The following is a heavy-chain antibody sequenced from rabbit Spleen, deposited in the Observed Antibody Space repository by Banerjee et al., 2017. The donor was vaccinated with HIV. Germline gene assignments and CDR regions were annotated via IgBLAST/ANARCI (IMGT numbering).Heavy chain of an antibody. CDR3: ASGYSDIYFNL. V-gene: IGHV1S45*01. CDR2: IGTGSGST. Sequence: QEQLKETGGGLVQPGGSLTLSCKASGFSLSSYWMSWVRQAPGKVPEWIGCIGTGSGSTWYASWAKGRFTISKTSSTTVTLQMTSLTAADTATYFCASGYSDIYFNLWGPGTLVTVS. CDR1: GFSLSSYW. J-gene: IGHJ4*01. D-gene: IGHD1-1*01.